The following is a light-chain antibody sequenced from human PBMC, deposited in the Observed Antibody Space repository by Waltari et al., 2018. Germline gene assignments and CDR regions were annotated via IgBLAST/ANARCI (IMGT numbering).Light chain of an antibody. V-gene: IGLV2-23*02. CDR1: SRDFGTYYL. J-gene: IGLJ2*01. CDR2: EVN. CDR3: CSYAGRVV. Sequence: QSALTQPASVSGSPGQSITISCTGTSRDFGTYYLVSWYQQYPGKAPKLMIYEVNKRPSGLSDRFSGSKSGNTASLTISGLQAEDEADYYCCSYAGRVVFGGGTKLTVL.